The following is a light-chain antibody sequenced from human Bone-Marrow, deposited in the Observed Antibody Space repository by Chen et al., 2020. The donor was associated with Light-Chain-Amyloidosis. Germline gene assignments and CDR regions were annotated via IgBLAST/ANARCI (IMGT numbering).Light chain of an antibody. CDR3: QSADSSGTYEVI. CDR1: DLPTKY. J-gene: IGLJ2*01. Sequence: SYKLPQPPSVSVSPGQTARIPCSGDDLPTKYAYCYQQKPGQAPVLVIHRDTERPSGISERFSGSSSGTTATLTISGVQAEDEADYHCQSADSSGTYEVIFGGGTKLTVL. V-gene: IGLV3-25*03. CDR2: RDT.